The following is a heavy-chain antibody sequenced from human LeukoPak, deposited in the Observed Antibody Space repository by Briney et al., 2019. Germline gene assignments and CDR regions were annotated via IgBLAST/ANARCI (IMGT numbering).Heavy chain of an antibody. Sequence: GSVKASCKASGYTVTTYGISWGRQAPGQGRGWMGWISACNGNTNYAQKVQGRVTMTIDTSTSTAYLDLRGLRSDDTAVYYCAREVSGYSGYDYWGQGTLVTVSS. V-gene: IGHV1-18*01. J-gene: IGHJ4*02. CDR1: GYTVTTYG. CDR3: AREVSGYSGYDY. CDR2: ISACNGNT. D-gene: IGHD5-12*01.